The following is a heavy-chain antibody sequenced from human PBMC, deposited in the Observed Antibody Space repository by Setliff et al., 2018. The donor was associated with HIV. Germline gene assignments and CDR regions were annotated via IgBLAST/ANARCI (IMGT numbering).Heavy chain of an antibody. D-gene: IGHD3-22*01. CDR3: ARDNGYDSSGYYYPLAFDY. J-gene: IGHJ4*02. V-gene: IGHV1-46*01. CDR1: GYTFTTYY. Sequence: ASVKVSCKASGYTFTTYYIHWVRQAPGQGLEWMGMINPSGGSTSYAQKFQGGVTMTRDTSTSTVYLDLSSLGSEDTAVYYCARDNGYDSSGYYYPLAFDYWGQGTLV. CDR2: INPSGGST.